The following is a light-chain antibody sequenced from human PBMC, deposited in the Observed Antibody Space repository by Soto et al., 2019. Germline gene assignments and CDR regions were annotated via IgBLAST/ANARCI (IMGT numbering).Light chain of an antibody. CDR2: EVS. CDR3: SSYTSSITLV. V-gene: IGLV2-14*01. CDR1: SSDVGGYNY. Sequence: QSVLTQPASVSGSPGQSITISCTGTSSDVGGYNYVSLYKQHPGKAPKLMIYEVSNRPSWVSNRFSCSKSGNTASLTISGLQAEDEADYYCSSYTSSITLVFGVGTQLTFL. J-gene: IGLJ3*02.